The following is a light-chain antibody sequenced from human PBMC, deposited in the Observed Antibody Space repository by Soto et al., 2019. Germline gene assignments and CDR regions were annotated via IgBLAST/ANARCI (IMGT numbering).Light chain of an antibody. V-gene: IGLV2-8*01. CDR2: EVS. Sequence: QSVLTQPPSASGSPGQSVTISCTGTSSDVGGYNYVSWYQQHPGKAPKLMIYEVSKRPSGVPDRFSGSKSGNTASLTVSGLQAEDEADYYCSSYSGSNILVFGGGTQLTV. CDR3: SSYSGSNILV. J-gene: IGLJ2*01. CDR1: SSDVGGYNY.